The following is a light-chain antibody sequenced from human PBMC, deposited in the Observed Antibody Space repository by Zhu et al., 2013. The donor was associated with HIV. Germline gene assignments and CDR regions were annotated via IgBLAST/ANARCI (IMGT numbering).Light chain of an antibody. V-gene: IGKV1-27*01. CDR2: AAS. Sequence: DIQMTQSPPTLSLSVGGRVTITCRASQDISNDLAWYQQKPGKVPKLLMYAASALQSGVPSRFSGSGSGADYTLTITSLQPEDVGSYYCQNYRSAPWTFGQGTKVEIK. J-gene: IGKJ1*01. CDR1: QDISND. CDR3: QNYRSAPWT.